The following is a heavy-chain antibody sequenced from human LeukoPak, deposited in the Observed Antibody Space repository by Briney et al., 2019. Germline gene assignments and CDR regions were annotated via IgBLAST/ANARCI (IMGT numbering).Heavy chain of an antibody. Sequence: SETLSLTCTVSGGSISSSSYYWGWIRQPPGKGLEWIGSIYYSGSTYYNPSLKSRVTISVDTSKNQFSLKLSSVTAADTAVYYCARKTYQLLLNWFDPWGQGTLVTVSS. J-gene: IGHJ5*02. D-gene: IGHD2-2*01. CDR2: IYYSGST. CDR1: GGSISSSSYY. CDR3: ARKTYQLLLNWFDP. V-gene: IGHV4-39*01.